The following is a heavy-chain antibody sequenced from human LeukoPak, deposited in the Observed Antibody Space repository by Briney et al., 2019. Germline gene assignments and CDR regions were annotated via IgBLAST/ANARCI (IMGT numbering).Heavy chain of an antibody. D-gene: IGHD3-9*01. CDR1: GGSISSYY. Sequence: SETLSLTCTVSGGSISSYYWSWIRQPPGKGLEWIGYVYYSGSTNYNPSLKSRVTISVDTSKNQFSLKLSSVTAADTAVYYCAGGYFDWSAYYYYMDVWGRGTTVTVSS. V-gene: IGHV4-59*01. CDR2: VYYSGST. CDR3: AGGYFDWSAYYYYMDV. J-gene: IGHJ6*03.